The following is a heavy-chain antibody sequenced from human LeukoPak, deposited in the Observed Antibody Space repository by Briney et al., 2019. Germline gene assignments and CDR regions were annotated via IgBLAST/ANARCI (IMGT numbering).Heavy chain of an antibody. J-gene: IGHJ4*02. CDR2: INPSGGST. CDR1: GYTFTSYY. D-gene: IGHD3-22*01. V-gene: IGHV1-46*01. Sequence: GASVKVSSKASGYTFTSYYMHWVRQAPGQGLEWMGIINPSGGSTSYAQKFQGRVTMTRDTSTSTVYMELSSLRSEDTAVYYCARGYYDSSGYYYTFDYWGQGTLVTVSS. CDR3: ARGYYDSSGYYYTFDY.